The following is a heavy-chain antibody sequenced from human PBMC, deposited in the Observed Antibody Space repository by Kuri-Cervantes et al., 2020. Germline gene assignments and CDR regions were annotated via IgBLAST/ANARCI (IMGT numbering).Heavy chain of an antibody. Sequence: SETLSLTCTVSGGSVSSGSYYWNWIRQPPGKGLEWIAYIYYSGSANYNASLKSQATISVDTSKNQFSLILNSVTAADTAVYYCARGYSTSSFFYGMDVWGQGTTVTVSS. CDR3: ARGYSTSSFFYGMDV. J-gene: IGHJ6*02. V-gene: IGHV4-61*01. D-gene: IGHD6-6*01. CDR1: GGSVSSGSYY. CDR2: IYYSGSA.